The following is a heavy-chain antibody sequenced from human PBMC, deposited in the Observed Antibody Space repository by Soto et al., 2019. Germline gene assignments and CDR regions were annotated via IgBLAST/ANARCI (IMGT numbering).Heavy chain of an antibody. Sequence: SVKVSCKASGGTFSSYAISWVRQAPGQGLEWMGGIIPIFGTANYAQKFQGRVTITADESTSTAYMELSSLRSEDTAVYYCARGSYDILTGRRESIYYGMDVWGQGTTVTVSS. CDR1: GGTFSSYA. CDR2: IIPIFGTA. J-gene: IGHJ6*02. D-gene: IGHD3-9*01. CDR3: ARGSYDILTGRRESIYYGMDV. V-gene: IGHV1-69*13.